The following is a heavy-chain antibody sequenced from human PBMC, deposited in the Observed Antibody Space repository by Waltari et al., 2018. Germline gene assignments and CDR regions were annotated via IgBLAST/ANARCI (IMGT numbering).Heavy chain of an antibody. J-gene: IGHJ3*02. CDR2: SKVGDLET. Sequence: EVRLVQSGAEVKKPGESLKISCKGSGDQFSTYWIGWVRQVPGKGLEWMGISKVGDLETKYSPSFRGKVPMSADKSITTAYLQWSSLKASDTAMYYCARREHDYDYVGGSYRRVIDTCDIWGQGTRVTVSS. V-gene: IGHV5-51*03. CDR3: ARREHDYDYVGGSYRRVIDTCDI. CDR1: GDQFSTYW. D-gene: IGHD3-16*02.